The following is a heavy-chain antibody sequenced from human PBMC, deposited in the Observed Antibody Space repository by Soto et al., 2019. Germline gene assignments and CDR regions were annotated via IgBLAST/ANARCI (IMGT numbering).Heavy chain of an antibody. J-gene: IGHJ3*02. CDR2: ITKTGRST. CDR3: TKDADVYDFAFDS. V-gene: IGHV3-23*01. Sequence: EVQLLESGGGLVQPGGSLRISCATSGFTFSDYGINWVRQAPGKGLEWVSGITKTGRSTFLADSVRGRFTISRDNLNNIVYLQMNSLRADDTALYYCTKDADVYDFAFDSWGLGTMVTVSS. CDR1: GFTFSDYG. D-gene: IGHD3-3*01.